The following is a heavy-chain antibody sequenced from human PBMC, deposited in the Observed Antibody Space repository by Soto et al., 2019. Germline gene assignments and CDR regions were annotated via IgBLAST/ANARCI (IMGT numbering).Heavy chain of an antibody. CDR2: ISGSGAGT. CDR1: GFTFSSYA. CDR3: ACYYDSTVYYWVDY. V-gene: IGHV3-23*01. J-gene: IGHJ4*02. Sequence: EVQLLESGGGLIQPGGSLRLSCAASGFTFSSYAMSWVRQAPGKGLEWVSTISGSGAGTYYADSVKGRFTISRDNSKNTLYLQMNSLRAEDTAVYYCACYYDSTVYYWVDYWGRGTLVTVSS. D-gene: IGHD3-22*01.